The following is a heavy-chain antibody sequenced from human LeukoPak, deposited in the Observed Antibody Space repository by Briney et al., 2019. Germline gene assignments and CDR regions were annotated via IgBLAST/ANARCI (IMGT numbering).Heavy chain of an antibody. D-gene: IGHD1-1*01. J-gene: IGHJ4*02. CDR3: ARDRGLNWLDY. V-gene: IGHV1-46*01. CDR1: GYTFTGYY. CDR2: INPSGGST. Sequence: ASVKVSCKASGYTFTGYYMHWVRQAPGQGLEWMGIINPSGGSTSYAQKFQGRVTMTRDMSTGTVYMELSSLRSEDTAVYYCARDRGLNWLDYWGQGTLVTVSS.